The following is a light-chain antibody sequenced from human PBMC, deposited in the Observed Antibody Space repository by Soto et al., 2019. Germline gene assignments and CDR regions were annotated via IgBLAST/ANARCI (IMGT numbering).Light chain of an antibody. Sequence: EIVMTQSPATLSVSPGERATLSCRASQSVSSNLAWYQQKPGQAPRLLIYGASTRATGIPARFSGSGSGTEFTLTISSLQSEDCAVYYCQNYINWPMYTFGQGTKLEI. CDR1: QSVSSN. CDR2: GAS. J-gene: IGKJ2*01. V-gene: IGKV3-15*01. CDR3: QNYINWPMYT.